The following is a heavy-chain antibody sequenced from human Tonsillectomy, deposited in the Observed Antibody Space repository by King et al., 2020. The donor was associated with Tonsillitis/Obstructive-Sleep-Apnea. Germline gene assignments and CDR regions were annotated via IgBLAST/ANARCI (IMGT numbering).Heavy chain of an antibody. CDR1: GYIFTTYW. D-gene: IGHD2-2*01. V-gene: IGHV5-51*01. CDR2: IYPGDSDT. Sequence: QLVQSGAEVKKPGESLKISCQASGYIFTTYWIGWVRQMPGKGLEWMGIIYPGDSDTTYSPSFEGHVTISADKSISTAYLQWNSLKASDTAMYYCAKKQGSTAFDFWGQGTMVTVSS. CDR3: AKKQGSTAFDF. J-gene: IGHJ3*01.